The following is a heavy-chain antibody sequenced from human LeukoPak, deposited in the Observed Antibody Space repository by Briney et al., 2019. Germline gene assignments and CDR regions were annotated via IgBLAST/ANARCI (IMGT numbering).Heavy chain of an antibody. CDR1: GFTFSFYG. J-gene: IGHJ4*02. D-gene: IGHD2-2*02. CDR3: ANRACSSTNCYTDY. CDR2: IRYDGSNK. V-gene: IGHV3-30*02. Sequence: PGGSLRLSCAASGFTFSFYGMHWVRQAPGKGLEWVALIRYDGSNKYYADSMKGRFTISRDNSKNTLYLQMNSLRPEDTAVYFCANRACSSTNCYTDYWGQGTLVIVSS.